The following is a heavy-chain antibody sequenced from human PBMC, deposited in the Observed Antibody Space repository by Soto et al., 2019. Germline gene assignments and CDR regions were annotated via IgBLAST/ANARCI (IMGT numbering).Heavy chain of an antibody. Sequence: ASVKVSCKASGYTFTSYAMHWVRQAPGQRLEWMGWINAGKGNTKYSQKFQGRVTITRDTSASTAYMELSSMRSEDTAVYYCARDLAYSPSGAFDYWGQGTVVTVSS. CDR1: GYTFTSYA. CDR3: ARDLAYSPSGAFDY. CDR2: INAGKGNT. V-gene: IGHV1-3*01. J-gene: IGHJ4*02. D-gene: IGHD6-13*01.